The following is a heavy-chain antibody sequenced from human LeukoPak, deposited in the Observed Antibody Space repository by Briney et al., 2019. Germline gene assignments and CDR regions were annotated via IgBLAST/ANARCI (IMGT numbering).Heavy chain of an antibody. V-gene: IGHV3-30*04. CDR2: MSYDGNFT. CDR1: GFTFKRYA. D-gene: IGHD3-10*01. CDR3: ARGRSVYGSGSYSDY. J-gene: IGHJ4*02. Sequence: GGSLRLSCAASGFTFKRYAMHWVRQAPGKGLEWVTIMSYDGNFTYYSDSVKGRFTISRDNSNDTLYLQMNSLRADDTAIYYCARGRSVYGSGSYSDYWGQGTLVTASS.